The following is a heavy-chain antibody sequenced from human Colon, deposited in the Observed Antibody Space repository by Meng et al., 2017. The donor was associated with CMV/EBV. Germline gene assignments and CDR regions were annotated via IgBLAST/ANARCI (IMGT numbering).Heavy chain of an antibody. CDR1: GFTLSNYA. V-gene: IGHV3-30*04. CDR3: AKGMRVVVVPAALDV. J-gene: IGHJ6*02. D-gene: IGHD2-2*01. Sequence: GESLKISCAASGFTLSNYALHWVRPAPGKGLEWVAAISFDGSNQIYADSVKGRFTISRDNSKNTLYLEVNSLTPEDTGVYYCAKGMRVVVVPAALDVWGQGTTVTVSS. CDR2: ISFDGSNQ.